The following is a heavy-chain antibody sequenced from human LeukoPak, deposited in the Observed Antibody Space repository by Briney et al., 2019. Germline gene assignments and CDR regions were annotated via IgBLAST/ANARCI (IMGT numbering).Heavy chain of an antibody. Sequence: SDTLSLTCTVSGDSLNIYSWNWIRQAAGKGLEWLVRMNRGNVYNNPSPKSRATRSLDTSKKEFSLKSISVSAADTDVYYCVRDRRDLVLRLGEPWANDYYFMDVWGKGTTVIISS. CDR3: VRDRRDLVLRLGEPWANDYYFMDV. J-gene: IGHJ6*03. CDR2: MNRGNV. V-gene: IGHV4-4*07. D-gene: IGHD3-16*01. CDR1: GDSLNIYS.